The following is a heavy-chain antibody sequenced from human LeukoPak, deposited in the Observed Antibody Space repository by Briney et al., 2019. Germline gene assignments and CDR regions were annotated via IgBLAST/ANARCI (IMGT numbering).Heavy chain of an antibody. V-gene: IGHV4-38-2*02. J-gene: IGHJ4*02. CDR2: IYQSGST. CDR3: ARLAWGRLDY. CDR1: GYSISSGYY. Sequence: SETLSLTCSVSGYSISSGYYWGWIRQPPGKGLEWIGSIYQSGSTYYNPSLKSRVTISVDTSKNQFSLKLSSVTAADTAVFYCARLAWGRLDYWGQGTLVTVSS. D-gene: IGHD7-27*01.